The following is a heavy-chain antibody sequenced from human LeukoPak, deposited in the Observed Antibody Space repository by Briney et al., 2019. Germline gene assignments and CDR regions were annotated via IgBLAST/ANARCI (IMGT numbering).Heavy chain of an antibody. J-gene: IGHJ5*02. V-gene: IGHV4-34*01. D-gene: IGHD2-2*01. Sequence: SETLSLTCAVYGGSFSDYYWNWIRQPPGKGLEWIGEIHHRGTTNYNPSLKSRLIISVDTSNNQFSLNLSSVTAADTAVYYCARVRGYCSSTSCSNWFDPWGQGTLVTVSS. CDR3: ARVRGYCSSTSCSNWFDP. CDR1: GGSFSDYY. CDR2: IHHRGTT.